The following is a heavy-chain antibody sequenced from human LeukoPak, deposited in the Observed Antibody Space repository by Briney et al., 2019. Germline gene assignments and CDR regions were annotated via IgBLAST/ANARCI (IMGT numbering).Heavy chain of an antibody. CDR2: IWYDGSNK. V-gene: IGHV3-33*01. J-gene: IGHJ3*02. CDR3: ARDYYDSSGYSASDI. CDR1: GFTFSSYG. D-gene: IGHD3-22*01. Sequence: QPGRSLRLSCAASGFTFSSYGMHWVRQAPGKGLEWVAVIWYDGSNKYYADSVKGRFTISRDNSKNTLYLQMNSLRAEDTAVYYCARDYYDSSGYSASDIWGQGTMVTVSS.